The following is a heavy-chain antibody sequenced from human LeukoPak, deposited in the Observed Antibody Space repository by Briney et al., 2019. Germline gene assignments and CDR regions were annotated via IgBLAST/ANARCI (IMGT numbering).Heavy chain of an antibody. V-gene: IGHV3-23*01. D-gene: IGHD6-19*01. J-gene: IGHJ4*02. CDR1: GFTFSIYA. CDR2: ISSSAAGT. Sequence: GGSLRLSCAASGFTFSIYAMNWVRQAPGKGLEWVSGISSSAAGTYYADSVKGRFTISRDNSRNTLYLQVNSLRAEDTAVYYCAKSEAPGYSNGWYLGESYYFDYWGQGTLVTVSS. CDR3: AKSEAPGYSNGWYLGESYYFDY.